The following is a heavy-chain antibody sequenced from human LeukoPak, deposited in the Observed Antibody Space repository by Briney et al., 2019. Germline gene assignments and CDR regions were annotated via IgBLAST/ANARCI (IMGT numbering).Heavy chain of an antibody. CDR2: ISSSGSTI. V-gene: IGHV3-11*01. D-gene: IGHD3-22*01. Sequence: GGSLRLSCAASGFTFSDYYMSWIRQAPGKGLEWVSYISSSGSTIYYADSVKGRFTIYRDNAKNSLYLQMNSLRAEDTAVYYCARAPLAYDSSGYFDYWGQGTLVTVSS. CDR3: ARAPLAYDSSGYFDY. J-gene: IGHJ4*02. CDR1: GFTFSDYY.